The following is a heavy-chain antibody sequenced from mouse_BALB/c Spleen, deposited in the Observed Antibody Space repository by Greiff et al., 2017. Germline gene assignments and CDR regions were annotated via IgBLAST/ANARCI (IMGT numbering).Heavy chain of an antibody. CDR1: GYTFTSYY. J-gene: IGHJ3*01. CDR3: ARSYYRYDVPWFAY. Sequence: QVQLQQSGPELVKPGASVRISCKASGYTFTSYYIHWVKQRPGQGLEWIGWIYPGNVNTKYNEKFKGKATLTADKSSSTAYMQLSSLTSEDSAVYFCARSYYRYDVPWFAYWGQGTLVTVSA. D-gene: IGHD2-14*01. CDR2: IYPGNVNT. V-gene: IGHV1S56*01.